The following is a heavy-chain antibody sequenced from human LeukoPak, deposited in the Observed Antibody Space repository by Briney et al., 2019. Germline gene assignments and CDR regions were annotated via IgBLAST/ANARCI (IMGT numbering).Heavy chain of an antibody. CDR1: GGSISSYY. CDR2: IYTSGST. CDR3: AKDLPSAPLGYDSSGSDY. D-gene: IGHD3-22*01. V-gene: IGHV4-4*07. Sequence: SETLSLTCTVSGGSISSYYWSWIRQPAGKGLEWIGRIYTSGSTNYNPSLKSRVTMSVDTSKNQFSLKLSSVTAADTAVYYCAKDLPSAPLGYDSSGSDYWGQGTLVTVSS. J-gene: IGHJ4*02.